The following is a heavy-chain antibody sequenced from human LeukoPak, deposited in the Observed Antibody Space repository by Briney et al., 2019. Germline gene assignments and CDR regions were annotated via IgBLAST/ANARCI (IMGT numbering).Heavy chain of an antibody. CDR2: ISSSSSTI. D-gene: IGHD6-13*01. CDR3: ARSSGGSSWYGEDY. J-gene: IGHJ4*02. V-gene: IGHV3-48*02. Sequence: GGSLRLSCAASGFTFSSYSMNWVRQAPGKGLEWVSYISSSSSTIYYADSVKGRFTISRDNAKNSLYLQMNSLRDEDTAVYYCARSSGGSSWYGEDYWGQGTLVTVSS. CDR1: GFTFSSYS.